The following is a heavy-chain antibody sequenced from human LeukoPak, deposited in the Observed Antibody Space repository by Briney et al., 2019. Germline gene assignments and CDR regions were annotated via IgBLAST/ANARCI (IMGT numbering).Heavy chain of an antibody. CDR2: IHYSGKV. CDR3: ARQSGDQSSAWYFDA. J-gene: IGHJ4*02. D-gene: IGHD6-19*01. V-gene: IGHV4-39*01. Sequence: SETLSLTCTVSGGSLRSSGHWWVWIRQPPGKGLEWIGSIHYSGKVYYNPSRKSRVTTSADTSTDQFSLRLSSATAADTAIYYCARQSGDQSSAWYFDAWGQGTLVTVSS. CDR1: GGSLRSSGHW.